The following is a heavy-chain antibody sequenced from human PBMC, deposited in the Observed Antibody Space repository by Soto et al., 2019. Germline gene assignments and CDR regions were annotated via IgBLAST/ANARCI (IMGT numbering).Heavy chain of an antibody. V-gene: IGHV1-18*01. D-gene: IGHD2-15*01. CDR2: LSPNSGNT. Sequence: GASVKVSCKTSGYTFTRNGISWVRPAPVQGLEWMGWLSPNSGNTNSAQNLQGRVIMTTDTSTSTAYMERRRLRSDDTAVYYCVKDRDGNSWPSRDARGPGTTVTVSS. J-gene: IGHJ6*02. CDR1: GYTFTRNG. CDR3: VKDRDGNSWPSRDA.